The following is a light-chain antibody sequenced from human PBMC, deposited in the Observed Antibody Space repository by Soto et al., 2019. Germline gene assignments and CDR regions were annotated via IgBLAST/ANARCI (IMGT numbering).Light chain of an antibody. CDR3: QVWDGYIDPHVV. V-gene: IGLV3-21*02. Sequence: SYELTQPPSVSVAPGRTARLTCGGNNIGSKSVHWYQQKPGQAPLLVVHEDTDRPSGIPERFSGSNSGNTATLTISRVEAGDEADYYCQVWDGYIDPHVVFGGGTKLTVL. CDR1: NIGSKS. CDR2: EDT. J-gene: IGLJ2*01.